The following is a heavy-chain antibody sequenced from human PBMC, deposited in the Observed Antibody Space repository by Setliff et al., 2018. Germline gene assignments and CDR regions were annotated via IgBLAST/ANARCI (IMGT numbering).Heavy chain of an antibody. Sequence: ASVKVSCKASGYTFTTYYIHWVRQAPGQGLEWMGIINSGAGSTSYAQKFQGRITLTRDTSTSTVYMQLNSLRSEDTAVYYCARGGSPDCTTNSCRYGDYFYWGQGTPVTVSS. J-gene: IGHJ4*02. CDR1: GYTFTTYY. CDR2: INSGAGST. CDR3: ARGGSPDCTTNSCRYGDYFY. V-gene: IGHV1-46*01. D-gene: IGHD4-17*01.